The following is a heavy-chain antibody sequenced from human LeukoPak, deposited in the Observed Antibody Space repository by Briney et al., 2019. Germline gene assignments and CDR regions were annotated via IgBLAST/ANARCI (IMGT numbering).Heavy chain of an antibody. V-gene: IGHV1-18*01. CDR1: GYTLTKYG. CDR3: ARESGSDAFDI. CDR2: ISAYNGGI. Sequence: ASVKVSCKASGYTLTKYGVSWARQAPGQGLEWMGWISAYNGGIKYAQRGKGRVTMTTDTSTSTVYMELRSLRSDDTAVYYCARESGSDAFDIWGQGTMVTVSS. J-gene: IGHJ3*02.